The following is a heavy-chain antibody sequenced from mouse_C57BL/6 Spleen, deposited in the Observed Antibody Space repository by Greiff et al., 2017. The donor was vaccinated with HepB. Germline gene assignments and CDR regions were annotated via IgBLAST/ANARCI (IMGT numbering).Heavy chain of an antibody. D-gene: IGHD1-1*01. V-gene: IGHV1-53*01. J-gene: IGHJ3*01. Sequence: VQLQQSGTELVKPGASVKLSCKASGYTFTSYWMHWVKQRPGQGLEWIGNINPSNGGTNYNEKFKSKATLTVDKSSSTAYMQLSSLTSEDSAVYYCARAGSSYRVWFAYWGQGTLVTVSA. CDR2: INPSNGGT. CDR3: ARAGSSYRVWFAY. CDR1: GYTFTSYW.